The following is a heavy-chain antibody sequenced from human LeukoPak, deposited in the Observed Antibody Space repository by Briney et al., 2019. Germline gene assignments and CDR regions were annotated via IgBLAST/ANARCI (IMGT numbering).Heavy chain of an antibody. J-gene: IGHJ6*02. V-gene: IGHV1-58*01. CDR2: IVVGSGHT. Sequence: GASVKVSCKASGFTFTSSAVQWVRQARGQRLEWIGWIVVGSGHTNYAQKFQERVTITRDMSTSTAYMQLSSLRSEDTAVYYCAATLTVTTGSPYYGMDVWAKGPRSPSP. CDR3: AATLTVTTGSPYYGMDV. CDR1: GFTFTSSA. D-gene: IGHD4-17*01.